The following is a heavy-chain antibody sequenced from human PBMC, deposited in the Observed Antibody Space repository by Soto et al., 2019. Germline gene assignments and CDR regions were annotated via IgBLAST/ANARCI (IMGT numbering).Heavy chain of an antibody. Sequence: ASVKVSRKASGGTFSSYAISWVRQAPGQGLEWMGGIIPIFGTANYAQKFQGRVTITADESTSTAYMELSSLRSEDTAVYYCARKTPGSSGIDYWGQGTLVTVSS. J-gene: IGHJ4*02. D-gene: IGHD3-10*01. V-gene: IGHV1-69*13. CDR2: IIPIFGTA. CDR1: GGTFSSYA. CDR3: ARKTPGSSGIDY.